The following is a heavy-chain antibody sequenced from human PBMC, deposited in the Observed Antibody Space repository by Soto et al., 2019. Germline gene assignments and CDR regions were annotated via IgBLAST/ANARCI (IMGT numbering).Heavy chain of an antibody. J-gene: IGHJ2*01. D-gene: IGHD3-9*01. CDR3: ARAGHYGDSLTGYYKNWYFDL. CDR2: IIPIFGTA. V-gene: IGHV1-69*01. Sequence: QVQLVQSGAEVKTPGSSVKVSCKASGGTFSSYAISWVRQAPGQGLEWMGGIIPIFGTANYAQKFQGRVTITADESTSTAYMELSSLRSEDTAVYYCARAGHYGDSLTGYYKNWYFDLWGRGTLVTVSS. CDR1: GGTFSSYA.